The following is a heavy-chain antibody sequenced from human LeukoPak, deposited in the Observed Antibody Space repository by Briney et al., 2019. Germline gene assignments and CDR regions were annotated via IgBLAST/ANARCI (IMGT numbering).Heavy chain of an antibody. J-gene: IGHJ4*02. CDR2: ISASGAGT. V-gene: IGHV3-23*01. Sequence: PGGSLRLSCSASGFTFSSCDMNWVRQAPGKGPERVSGISASGAGTYYADSVKGRFAISRDNSKSTLYLQMNSLRVEDTAVYYCAKGIYDGSGHNIDYWGQGTLVTVSS. D-gene: IGHD3-22*01. CDR3: AKGIYDGSGHNIDY. CDR1: GFTFSSCD.